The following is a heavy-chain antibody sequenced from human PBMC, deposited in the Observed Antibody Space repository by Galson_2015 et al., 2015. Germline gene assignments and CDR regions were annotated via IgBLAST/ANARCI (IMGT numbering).Heavy chain of an antibody. V-gene: IGHV3-30-3*01. J-gene: IGHJ4*02. D-gene: IGHD5-24*01. Sequence: SLRLSCAASGFTFSSYAMHWVRQAPGKGLEWVAVISYDGSNKYYADSVKGRFTISRDNSKNTLYLQINSLRAEDTAVYYCARGGYNPKWGQGTLVTVSS. CDR1: GFTFSSYA. CDR3: ARGGYNPK. CDR2: ISYDGSNK.